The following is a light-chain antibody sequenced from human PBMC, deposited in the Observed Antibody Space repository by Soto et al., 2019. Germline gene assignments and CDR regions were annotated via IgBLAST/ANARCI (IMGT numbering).Light chain of an antibody. V-gene: IGKV4-1*01. J-gene: IGKJ1*01. CDR3: QQYYSTPKWT. Sequence: DIVMTQSPDSLAVSLGERATINCKSSQSVLYSSNNKNYLAWYQQKPGQPPKLLIYWASTRESGVPDRFSGSGSGTDFTLTIRSLQAEDVAVYYCQQYYSTPKWTFGQGTKVEIK. CDR2: WAS. CDR1: QSVLYSSNNKNY.